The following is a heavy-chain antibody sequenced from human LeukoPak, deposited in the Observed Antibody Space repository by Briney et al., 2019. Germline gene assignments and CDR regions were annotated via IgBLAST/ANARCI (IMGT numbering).Heavy chain of an antibody. CDR2: INHSGST. CDR3: ARGRTYYYDTSGFYPSIYYGMDV. CDR1: GGSFSGYY. D-gene: IGHD3-22*01. J-gene: IGHJ6*02. Sequence: SETLSLTCAVYGGSFSGYYWSWIRQPPGKGLEWIGEINHSGSTNYNPSLKSRVTISVDRSKNQFSLKLTSVTAADTAVYYCARGRTYYYDTSGFYPSIYYGMDVWGQGTTVIVSS. V-gene: IGHV4-34*01.